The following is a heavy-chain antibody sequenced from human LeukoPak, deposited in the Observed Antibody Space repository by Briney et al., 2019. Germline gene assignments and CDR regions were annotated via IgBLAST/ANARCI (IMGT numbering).Heavy chain of an antibody. D-gene: IGHD3-22*01. CDR3: ARDRYDSSGYHGMDV. CDR1: GDSVSSYY. V-gene: IGHV4-59*02. Sequence: SETLSLTCTVSGDSVSSYYWSWIRQPPGKGLEGLGYIYYSGSTNYNPSLKSRVTISVDTSKNQFSLKLNSMTAADTAVYYCARDRYDSSGYHGMDVWGQGTTVTVSS. CDR2: IYYSGST. J-gene: IGHJ6*02.